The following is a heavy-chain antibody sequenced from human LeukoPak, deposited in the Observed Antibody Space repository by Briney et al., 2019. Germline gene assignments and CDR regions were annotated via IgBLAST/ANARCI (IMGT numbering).Heavy chain of an antibody. J-gene: IGHJ4*02. CDR3: ASVDSSGYPDY. CDR1: GFTLSDYY. V-gene: IGHV3-11*04. CDR2: ISSSGSTI. D-gene: IGHD3-22*01. Sequence: GGSLRLSCAASGFTLSDYYMSWVRQAPGKGLEWVSYISSSGSTIYYADSVKGRFTISRDNAKNSLYLQMNSLRAENTAVYYCASVDSSGYPDYWGQGTLVTVSS.